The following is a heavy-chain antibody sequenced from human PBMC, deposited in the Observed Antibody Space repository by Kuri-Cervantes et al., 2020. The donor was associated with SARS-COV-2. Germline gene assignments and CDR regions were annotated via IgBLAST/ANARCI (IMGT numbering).Heavy chain of an antibody. CDR2: ISHDGKNK. J-gene: IGHJ4*02. D-gene: IGHD2-21*01. Sequence: GESLMTSCAASGFTFSSYSMNWGRQAPGKGVEWVAVISHDGKNKKCVAFGKGRFTISRDNSQNTLYLHMKSLRSEDTDMYYCAKDRVGVQAFWGQGTLVTVSS. V-gene: IGHV3-30*18. CDR3: AKDRVGVQAF. CDR1: GFTFSSYS.